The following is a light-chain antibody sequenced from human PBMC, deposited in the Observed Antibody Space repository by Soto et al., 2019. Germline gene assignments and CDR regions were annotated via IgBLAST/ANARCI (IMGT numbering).Light chain of an antibody. V-gene: IGKV3-20*01. CDR1: QSVSSSY. CDR2: GAS. CDR3: QQYGSSPLFT. J-gene: IGKJ3*01. Sequence: EIVLTLSPGTLSLSPGERATLSCRASQSVSSSYLAWYQQKPGQAPRLLIYGASSRATGIPDRFSGSGSGTDFTLTINRLEPEDFAVYYCQQYGSSPLFTFGPGTKVDIK.